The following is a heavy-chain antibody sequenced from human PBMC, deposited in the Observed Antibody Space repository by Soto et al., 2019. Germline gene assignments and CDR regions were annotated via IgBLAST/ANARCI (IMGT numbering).Heavy chain of an antibody. CDR2: IHYSGGT. J-gene: IGHJ4*02. CDR3: ASLDGYCSGGSCLDY. CDR1: GGSVTSSSFY. V-gene: IGHV4-39*01. D-gene: IGHD2-15*01. Sequence: QLQLQESGPGLVKPSETLSLTCTVSGGSVTSSSFYWGWIRQPPGKGLEWIGGIHYSGGTYYNPSHKRRVTISGDTSKNHCSVKLSSVTAADTAVYYGASLDGYCSGGSCLDYWGQGTLVTVSS.